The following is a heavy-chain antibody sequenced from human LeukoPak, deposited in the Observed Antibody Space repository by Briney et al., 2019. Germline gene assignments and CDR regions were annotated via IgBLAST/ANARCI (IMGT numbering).Heavy chain of an antibody. CDR1: GFTFSSYA. Sequence: PGGSLRLSCAGSGFTFSSYAMSWVRQAPGKGLEWVSAISDTGATTYDADSVKGRFTISRDNSRSTLYLQMNSLRAEDTALYYCAKDTSIGRYGTNGVCSPFDYWGQGTLVTVSS. D-gene: IGHD2-8*01. J-gene: IGHJ4*02. CDR2: ISDTGATT. CDR3: AKDTSIGRYGTNGVCSPFDY. V-gene: IGHV3-23*01.